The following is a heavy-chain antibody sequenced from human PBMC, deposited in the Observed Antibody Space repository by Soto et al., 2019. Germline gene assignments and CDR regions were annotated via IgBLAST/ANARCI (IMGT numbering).Heavy chain of an antibody. D-gene: IGHD3-22*01. V-gene: IGHV1-18*04. CDR2: ISGYNGNI. J-gene: IGHJ6*02. CDR1: GYTFTNYG. CDR3: ARDREYYYDSSGNYYYHYGMDV. Sequence: QVQLVESGAEVKKPGASVKVSCKASGYTFTNYGISWVRQAPGQGLEWMGWISGYNGNIKYAQKFQGRVTMTTDTPTNTAYMDLRSLRSDDTAVYYCARDREYYYDSSGNYYYHYGMDVWGQGTTVTVS.